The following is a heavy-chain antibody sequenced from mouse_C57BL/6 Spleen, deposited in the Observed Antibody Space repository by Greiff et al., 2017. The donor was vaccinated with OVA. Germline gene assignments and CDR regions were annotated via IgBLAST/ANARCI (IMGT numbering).Heavy chain of an antibody. CDR2: IDPENGDT. J-gene: IGHJ3*01. D-gene: IGHD1-1*01. CDR1: GFNIKDDY. Sequence: VQLQQSGAELVRPGASVKLSCTASGFNIKDDYMHWVKQRPEQGLEWIGWIDPENGDTEYASKFQGKATITADTSSNTAYLQLSSLTSEDTAVYYSTTDGLYGGFAYWGQGTLVTVSA. V-gene: IGHV14-4*01. CDR3: TTDGLYGGFAY.